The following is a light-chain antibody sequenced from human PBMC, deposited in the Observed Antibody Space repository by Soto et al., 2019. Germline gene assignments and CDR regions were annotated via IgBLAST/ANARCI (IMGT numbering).Light chain of an antibody. CDR1: QDIYEN. V-gene: IGKV1-33*01. Sequence: DIQMTQSPSSLSASVGDRVTITCQASQDIYENLNWYQQRPGKAPKFLIYGASNLEAGVPSRFSGSGSGTDFTLTISSLQPEDFATYYCQQYDKFPFTFGPGTKVDI. CDR2: GAS. J-gene: IGKJ3*01. CDR3: QQYDKFPFT.